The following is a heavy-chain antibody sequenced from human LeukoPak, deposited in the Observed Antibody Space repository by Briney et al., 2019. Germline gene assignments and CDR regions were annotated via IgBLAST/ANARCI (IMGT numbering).Heavy chain of an antibody. CDR1: GYTFTGYY. J-gene: IGHJ4*02. CDR2: INANSGGT. D-gene: IGHD4-23*01. Sequence: ASVTVSCKASGYTFTGYYMHWVRQAPGQGLEWMGWINANSGGTDYAQKFQDRVTMTRDAPISTAYMELSRLTSDDTAVYYCARDGHGGNSFDYWGQGTLVTVSS. CDR3: ARDGHGGNSFDY. V-gene: IGHV1-2*02.